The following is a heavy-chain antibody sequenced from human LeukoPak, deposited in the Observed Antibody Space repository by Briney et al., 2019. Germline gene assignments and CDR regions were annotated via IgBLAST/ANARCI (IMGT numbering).Heavy chain of an antibody. J-gene: IGHJ4*02. CDR1: GGTFSSYA. CDR3: AREGSSSSVYFDY. V-gene: IGHV1-69*13. CDR2: IIPIFGTA. D-gene: IGHD6-6*01. Sequence: SVKVSCKASGGTFSSYAISWVRQAPGQGLEWMGGIIPIFGTANYAQRFQGRVTITADESTSTAYMELSSLRSEDTAVYYCAREGSSSSVYFDYWGQGTLVTVSS.